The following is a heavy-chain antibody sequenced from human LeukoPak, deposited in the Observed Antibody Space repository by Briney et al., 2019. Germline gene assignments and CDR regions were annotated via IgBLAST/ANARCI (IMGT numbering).Heavy chain of an antibody. CDR3: ASTRQGYYDIWRACET. CDR1: GGSKRKSL. CDR2: IYYSGST. Sequence: PSETQGLTHARSGGSKRKSLGLGGRQPPGKGLEWIGYIYYSGSTNYNPSLKSRVTISVDTSKNQFSLKLSSVTAADTAVYYSASTRQGYYDIWRACETLGKGTLVTVSS. V-gene: IGHV4-59*01. D-gene: IGHD3-3*01. J-gene: IGHJ5*02.